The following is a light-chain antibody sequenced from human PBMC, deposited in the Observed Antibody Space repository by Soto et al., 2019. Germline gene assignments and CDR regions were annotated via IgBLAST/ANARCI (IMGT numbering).Light chain of an antibody. Sequence: QSALTQPASVSGSPGQSITISCTGTSSDVGGYNYVSWYQQPPGTAPKLMIYYVSNRPSGVSNCFSGSKSGNTASLTISGLQAEDEADYYGSSYTRSSTYVVFGGGTKVTVL. CDR1: SSDVGGYNY. CDR2: YVS. J-gene: IGLJ2*01. V-gene: IGLV2-14*01. CDR3: SSYTRSSTYVV.